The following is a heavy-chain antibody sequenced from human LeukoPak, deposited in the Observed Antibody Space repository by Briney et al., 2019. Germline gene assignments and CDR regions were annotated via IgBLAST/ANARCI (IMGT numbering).Heavy chain of an antibody. V-gene: IGHV3-30*02. J-gene: IGHJ4*02. D-gene: IGHD4-17*01. CDR1: GFTFSSYG. Sequence: QTGGSLRLSCAASGFTFSSYGMHWVRQAPGKGLEWVAFIRYDGSNKYYADSVKGRFTISRDNSKNTLYLQMNSLRAEDTAVYYCAKGFRAYGDYVSPLDYWGQGTLVTVSS. CDR2: IRYDGSNK. CDR3: AKGFRAYGDYVSPLDY.